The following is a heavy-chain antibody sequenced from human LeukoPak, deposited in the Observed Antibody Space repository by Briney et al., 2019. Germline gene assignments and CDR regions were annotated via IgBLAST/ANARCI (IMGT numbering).Heavy chain of an antibody. CDR2: ISAYNGNT. V-gene: IGHV1-18*01. CDR3: ARALQLAVPSAVKSTYYYYGMDV. J-gene: IGHJ6*02. Sequence: ASVKVSCKASGYTFTTYGISWVRQAPGQGLEWMGWISAYNGNTNYAQKLQGRVTMTTATSTSTAYMELRSLRSDDTAVYYCARALQLAVPSAVKSTYYYYGMDVWGQGTTVTVSS. CDR1: GYTFTTYG. D-gene: IGHD5-24*01.